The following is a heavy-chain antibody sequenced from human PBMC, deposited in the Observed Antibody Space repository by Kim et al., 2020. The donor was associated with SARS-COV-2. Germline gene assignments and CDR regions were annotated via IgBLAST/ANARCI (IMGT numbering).Heavy chain of an antibody. CDR2: SYDGSNK. D-gene: IGHD3-10*01. Sequence: SYDGSNKYYADSVKGRFTISRDNSKNTLYLQMNSLRAEDTAVYYCAKDTIWGQGTLVTVSS. CDR3: AKDTI. J-gene: IGHJ4*02. V-gene: IGHV3-30*18.